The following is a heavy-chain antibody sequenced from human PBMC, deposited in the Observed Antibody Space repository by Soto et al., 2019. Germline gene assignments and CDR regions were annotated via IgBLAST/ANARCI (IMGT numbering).Heavy chain of an antibody. CDR2: IGGSGTST. D-gene: IGHD4-17*01. Sequence: PGGSLRLSCAASGFTFSSYAMSWVRQAPGKGLKWISSIGGSGTSTYYADSVKGRFTISRDNSKNTMYLQMNSLRAEDTALYFCAKENPPDHGDYHDYSGQGTLVTVSS. V-gene: IGHV3-23*01. CDR3: AKENPPDHGDYHDY. CDR1: GFTFSSYA. J-gene: IGHJ4*01.